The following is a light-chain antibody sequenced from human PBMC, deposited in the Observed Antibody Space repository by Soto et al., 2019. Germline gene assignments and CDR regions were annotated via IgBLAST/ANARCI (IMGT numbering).Light chain of an antibody. CDR3: QQYDNWPFT. CDR1: QNVISN. J-gene: IGKJ3*01. CDR2: GAS. Sequence: EIVMTQSPPTLSVSPGERATLTCRASQNVISNLAWYQQKPGQAPRLLIYGASTRASDIPARISGSGSGTEFTLTISGLQPEDFAVYYCQQYDNWPFTFGPGTKVDI. V-gene: IGKV3-15*01.